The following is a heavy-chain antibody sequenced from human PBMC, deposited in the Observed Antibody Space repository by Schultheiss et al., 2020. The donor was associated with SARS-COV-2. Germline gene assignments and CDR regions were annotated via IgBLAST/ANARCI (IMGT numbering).Heavy chain of an antibody. J-gene: IGHJ4*02. D-gene: IGHD4-17*01. CDR1: GFTFSSYA. V-gene: IGHV3-66*01. Sequence: GGSLRLSCAASGFTFSSYAMSWVRQAPGKGLEWVSVIYSGGSTYYADSVKGRFTISRDNSKNTLYLQMNSLRAEDTAVYYCARDRYGDLDYWGQGTLVTVSS. CDR2: IYSGGST. CDR3: ARDRYGDLDY.